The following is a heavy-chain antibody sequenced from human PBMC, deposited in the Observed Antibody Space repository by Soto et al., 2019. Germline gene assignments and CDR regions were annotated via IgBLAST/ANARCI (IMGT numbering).Heavy chain of an antibody. Sequence: GGSLTLSCAASGFTFSSYGVHWVRRAPGKGLEWVAVISYDGSKKYYADSVKGRFTISRDNSKNTLYLQMNSLRAEDTAVYSCAKAEIGYCSSTSCPATSDVWGQGTTVTVSS. D-gene: IGHD2-2*01. CDR1: GFTFSSYG. J-gene: IGHJ6*02. V-gene: IGHV3-30*18. CDR3: AKAEIGYCSSTSCPATSDV. CDR2: ISYDGSKK.